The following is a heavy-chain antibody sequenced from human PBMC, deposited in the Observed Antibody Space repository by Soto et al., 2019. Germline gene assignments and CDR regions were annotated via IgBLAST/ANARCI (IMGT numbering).Heavy chain of an antibody. D-gene: IGHD1-26*01. V-gene: IGHV4-30-4*01. Sequence: KPSETLSLTCTVSGGSISSGAYYWSWIRQPPGKGLEWIGYIYYSGTTYYNPSLKSRVTISVDTSQNQFSLNLNSVTAADTAVYYCARDTTGSYSSPSYWYFDLWGRGTLVTVSS. CDR2: IYYSGTT. CDR1: GGSISSGAYY. CDR3: ARDTTGSYSSPSYWYFDL. J-gene: IGHJ2*01.